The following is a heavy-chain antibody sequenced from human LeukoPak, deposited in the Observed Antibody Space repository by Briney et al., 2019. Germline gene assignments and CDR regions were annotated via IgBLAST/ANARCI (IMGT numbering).Heavy chain of an antibody. Sequence: GGSLRLSCAASGFIFSSSWMRWVRQAPGKGPEWVANIKEDGTEQHYVDSVRGRFTISRDTAKNSLYLQMNSLRAEDTAVYYCVRDGVVRGVIHYWGQGTLVTVSS. V-gene: IGHV3-7*01. D-gene: IGHD3-10*01. CDR1: GFIFSSSW. CDR3: VRDGVVRGVIHY. J-gene: IGHJ4*02. CDR2: IKEDGTEQ.